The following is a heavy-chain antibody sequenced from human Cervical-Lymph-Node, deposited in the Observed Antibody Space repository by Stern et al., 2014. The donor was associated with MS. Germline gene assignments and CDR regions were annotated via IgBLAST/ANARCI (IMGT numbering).Heavy chain of an antibody. J-gene: IGHJ4*02. V-gene: IGHV3-30*03. CDR2: ITPDGGNQ. CDR1: GFTFSNYP. Sequence: VHLVESGGGVVQPGRSLRFSCAASGFTFSNYPMHWVRQAPGQGLEWVAGITPDGGNQTYADSVRGRFAISRDNSDNTAYLEMTNLRPEDTAVYFCATSYSRGWYFLFNYWGQGTMASVSS. CDR3: ATSYSRGWYFLFNY. D-gene: IGHD6-19*01.